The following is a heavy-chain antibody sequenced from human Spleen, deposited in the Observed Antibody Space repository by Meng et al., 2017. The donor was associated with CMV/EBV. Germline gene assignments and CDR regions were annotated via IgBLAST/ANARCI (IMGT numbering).Heavy chain of an antibody. V-gene: IGHV3-30-3*01. CDR2: ISYDGFTK. CDR1: FTFSTYT. Sequence: FTFSTYTMHWVRRAPGKGLEWVAVISYDGFTKYYADSVKGRFTISRDTSKNTLFLEMNILRAVDTAVYYCARGSPHDIVAVPGRFGPWGQGTLVTVSS. CDR3: ARGSPHDIVAVPGRFGP. J-gene: IGHJ5*02. D-gene: IGHD2-15*01.